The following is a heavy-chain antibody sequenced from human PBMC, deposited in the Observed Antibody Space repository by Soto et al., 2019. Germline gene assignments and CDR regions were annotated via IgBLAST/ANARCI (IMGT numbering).Heavy chain of an antibody. J-gene: IGHJ5*02. V-gene: IGHV3-30*18. CDR3: AKARYASGWSGLDT. CDR1: RFNFSAYG. D-gene: IGHD6-19*01. CDR2: TSYDGVNK. Sequence: GGSLRLSCAASRFNFSAYGMHRVRQAPGKGLEWVAGTSYDGVNKFYSASMKGRLTVSRDNAKNTFYLQMNSLRPADTALYYCAKARYASGWSGLDTWGQGALVTVSS.